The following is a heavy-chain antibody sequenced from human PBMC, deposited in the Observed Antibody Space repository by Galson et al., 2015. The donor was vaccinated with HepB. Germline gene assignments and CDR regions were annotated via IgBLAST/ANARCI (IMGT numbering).Heavy chain of an antibody. J-gene: IGHJ4*02. V-gene: IGHV3-43*01. Sequence: SLRLSCAASGFTFDDYTMHWVRQAPGKGLEWVSLISWDGGSTYYADSVKGRFTISRDNSKNSLYLQMNSLRTEDTALYYCAKDPHYGGNSWTFEYWGQGTLVTVSS. CDR2: ISWDGGST. D-gene: IGHD4-23*01. CDR3: AKDPHYGGNSWTFEY. CDR1: GFTFDDYT.